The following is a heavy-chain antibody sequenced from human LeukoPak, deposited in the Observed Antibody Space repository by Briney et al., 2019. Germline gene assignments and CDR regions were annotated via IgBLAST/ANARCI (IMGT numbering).Heavy chain of an antibody. CDR1: GFTFSSYA. J-gene: IGHJ4*02. D-gene: IGHD1-26*01. CDR3: AKDDVWGLPTVPSDYFDY. CDR2: ISGSGGSS. Sequence: GGSLRLSCAASGFTFSSYAMSWVRQAPGKGLERVSAISGSGGSSYYADSVKGRFTISRDNSKNTLYLQMNSLRAEDTAVYYCAKDDVWGLPTVPSDYFDYWGQGTLVTVSS. V-gene: IGHV3-23*01.